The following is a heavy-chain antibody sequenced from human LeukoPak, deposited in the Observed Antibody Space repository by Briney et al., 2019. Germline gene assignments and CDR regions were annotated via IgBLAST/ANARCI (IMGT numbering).Heavy chain of an antibody. D-gene: IGHD1-26*01. V-gene: IGHV3-7*01. CDR1: GFTFSSYW. J-gene: IGHJ6*03. CDR2: IKQDGSEK. Sequence: PGGSLRLSCAASGFTFSSYWMSWVRQAPGKGLEGLAKIKQDGSEKYYVDSVKGRFTISRDNAKNSLYLQMNSLRAEDTAVYYCASDLKSGSYSRYYYYMDVWGKGTTVTVSS. CDR3: ASDLKSGSYSRYYYYMDV.